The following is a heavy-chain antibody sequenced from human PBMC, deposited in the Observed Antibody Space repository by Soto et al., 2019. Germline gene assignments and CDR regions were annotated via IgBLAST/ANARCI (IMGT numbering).Heavy chain of an antibody. Sequence: LGEAGGGAVQPGRSLRIFCAASGFTYSNHAMHWVRQAPGKGREWVAVILYDGVTRYYADSVKGRFTISRDDSKNTVYMQMDSLSAEDTAVYYCARDQTGYFGPAPPCYYYYGMDDWGHGTTVTVTS. CDR3: ARDQTGYFGPAPPCYYYYGMDD. CDR1: GFTYSNHA. J-gene: IGHJ6*02. V-gene: IGHV3-30*04. CDR2: ILYDGVTR. D-gene: IGHD2-2*01.